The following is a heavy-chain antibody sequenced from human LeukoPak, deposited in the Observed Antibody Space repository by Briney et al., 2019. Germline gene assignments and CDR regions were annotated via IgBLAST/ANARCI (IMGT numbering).Heavy chain of an antibody. CDR2: INSGSGYTK. J-gene: IGHJ4*02. CDR1: GFTFSDYF. Sequence: GGSLRLSCAASGFTFSDYFISWIRQTPGKGLEWISYINSGSGYTKYYADSVKGRFTIFRDNARNSVYLQMNSLRAEDTAVYYCAREIIEVPGSFDYWGQGILVTVSS. V-gene: IGHV3-11*04. D-gene: IGHD6-19*01. CDR3: AREIIEVPGSFDY.